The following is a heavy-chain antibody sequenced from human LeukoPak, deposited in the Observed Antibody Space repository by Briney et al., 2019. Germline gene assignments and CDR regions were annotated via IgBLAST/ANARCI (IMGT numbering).Heavy chain of an antibody. J-gene: IGHJ4*02. V-gene: IGHV3-53*01. D-gene: IGHD4/OR15-4a*01. CDR1: EFSVSSNS. CDR3: ARRAGAYSHPYDY. Sequence: GGSLRLSCAASEFSVSSNSTSWVRQAPGKGLEWVSFIYSDNTHYSDSVKGRFTISRDNSKNTLYLQMNSLRAEDTAVYYCARRAGAYSHPYDYWGQGTLVTVSS. CDR2: IYSDNT.